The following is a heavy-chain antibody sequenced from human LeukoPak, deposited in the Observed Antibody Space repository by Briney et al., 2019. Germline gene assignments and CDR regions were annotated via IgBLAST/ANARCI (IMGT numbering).Heavy chain of an antibody. V-gene: IGHV1-69*06. J-gene: IGHJ2*01. D-gene: IGHD2-15*01. Sequence: ASVKVSCKTAGGTFSSYAISWVRQAPGQGLEWGGGIIPIFGTTNYAHKFQGRVTITADKSTSTAYMELSSLRSEDTAVYYCARLGTPPSYWYFDLWGRGTLVTVSS. CDR1: GGTFSSYA. CDR2: IIPIFGTT. CDR3: ARLGTPPSYWYFDL.